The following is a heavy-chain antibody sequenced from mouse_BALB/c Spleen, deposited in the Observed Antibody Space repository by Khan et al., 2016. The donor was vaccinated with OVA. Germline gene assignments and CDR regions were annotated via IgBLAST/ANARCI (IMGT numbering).Heavy chain of an antibody. Sequence: VQLKESGGGLVKPGGSLKFSCAASGFTFSNYAMSWVRQSPEKRLEWVASISSGDSTYYLDSVKGRFTISRDNARNILYLQMSSLRSEDTAIYYCARDYWFAYWGQGTLVTVSA. CDR3: ARDYWFAY. CDR2: ISSGDST. V-gene: IGHV5-6-5*01. CDR1: GFTFSNYA. J-gene: IGHJ3*01.